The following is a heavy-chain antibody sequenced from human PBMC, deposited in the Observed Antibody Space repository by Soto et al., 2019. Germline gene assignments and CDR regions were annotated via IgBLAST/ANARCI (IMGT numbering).Heavy chain of an antibody. D-gene: IGHD6-13*01. V-gene: IGHV5-51*01. CDR2: IYPGDYET. J-gene: IGHJ4*02. Sequence: GESLKISCQCSGYTFSNFWIAWVRQLPGKGLEWMGIIYPGDYETRYSPSFHGKVTISADRSIGTAYLQWSSLEASDSAFYFCARSPRSSPYPDYWGQGTLVTVSS. CDR1: GYTFSNFW. CDR3: ARSPRSSPYPDY.